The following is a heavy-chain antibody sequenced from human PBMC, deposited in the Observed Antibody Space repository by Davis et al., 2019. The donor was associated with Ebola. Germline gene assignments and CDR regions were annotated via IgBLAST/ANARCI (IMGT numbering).Heavy chain of an antibody. CDR2: IWYDGSNK. Sequence: PGGSLRLSCAASGFTFSSYGMHWVRQAPGKGLEWVAVIWYDGSNKYYADSVKGRFTISRDNSKNTLYLQMNSLRAEDTAVYYCAREITMIVAPFARDAFDIWGQGTMVTVSS. D-gene: IGHD3-22*01. V-gene: IGHV3-33*01. CDR3: AREITMIVAPFARDAFDI. CDR1: GFTFSSYG. J-gene: IGHJ3*02.